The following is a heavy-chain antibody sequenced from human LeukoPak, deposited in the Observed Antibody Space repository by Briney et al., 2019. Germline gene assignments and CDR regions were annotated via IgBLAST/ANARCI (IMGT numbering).Heavy chain of an antibody. CDR1: GFTFSSYG. CDR2: IRYDGSNK. Sequence: QPGRSLRLSCAASGFTFSSYGMHWVRQAPGKGLEWVAFIRYDGSNKYYADSVKGRFTISRDNSKNTLYLQMNSLRAEDTAVYYCAKDSPVEWLFDYWGQGTLVTVSS. D-gene: IGHD3-3*01. V-gene: IGHV3-30*02. CDR3: AKDSPVEWLFDY. J-gene: IGHJ4*02.